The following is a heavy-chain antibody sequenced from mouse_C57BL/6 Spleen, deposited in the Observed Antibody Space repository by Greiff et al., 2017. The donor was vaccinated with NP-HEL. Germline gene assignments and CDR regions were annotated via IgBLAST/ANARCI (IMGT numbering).Heavy chain of an antibody. CDR2: IDPSDSYT. CDR3: ARWHYAFDY. V-gene: IGHV1-69*01. CDR1: GYTFTSYW. D-gene: IGHD1-1*01. Sequence: QVHVKQPGAELVMPGASVKLSCKASGYTFTSYWMHWVKQRPGQGLEWIGEIDPSDSYTNYNQKFKGKSTLTVDKSSSTAYMQLSSLTSEDSAVYYCARWHYAFDYWGQGTTLTVSS. J-gene: IGHJ2*01.